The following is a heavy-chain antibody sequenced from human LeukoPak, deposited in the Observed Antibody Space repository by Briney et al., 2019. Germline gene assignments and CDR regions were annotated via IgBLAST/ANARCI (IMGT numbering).Heavy chain of an antibody. J-gene: IGHJ4*02. CDR2: IRSKANSYAT. V-gene: IGHV3-73*01. CDR1: GFTFSSYG. CDR3: TRIGYGSGSYSY. Sequence: LPGGSLRLSCAASGFTFSSYGMHWVRQAPGKGLEWVGRIRSKANSYATAYAASVKGRFTISRDDSKNTAYLQMNSLKTEDTAVYYCTRIGYGSGSYSYWGQGTLVTVSS. D-gene: IGHD3-10*01.